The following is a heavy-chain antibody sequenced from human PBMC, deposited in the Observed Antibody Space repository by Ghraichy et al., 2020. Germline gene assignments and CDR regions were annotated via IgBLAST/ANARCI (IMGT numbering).Heavy chain of an antibody. CDR1: GGSISSYY. Sequence: LNISCTVSGGSISSYYWSWIRQPPGKGLEWIGYIYYSGSTNYNPSLKSRVTISVDTSKNQFSLKLSSVTAADTAVYYCARHALHDSSGFLVKRVDAFDIWGQGTMVTVSS. CDR2: IYYSGST. CDR3: ARHALHDSSGFLVKRVDAFDI. J-gene: IGHJ3*02. V-gene: IGHV4-59*01. D-gene: IGHD3-22*01.